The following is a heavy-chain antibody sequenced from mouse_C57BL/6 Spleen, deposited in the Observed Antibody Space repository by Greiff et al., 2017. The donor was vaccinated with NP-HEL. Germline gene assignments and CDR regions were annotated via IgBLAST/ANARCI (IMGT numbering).Heavy chain of an antibody. Sequence: VMLVESGPGLVAPSQSLSITCTVSGFSLTSYAISWVRQPPGKGLEWLGVIWTGGGTNYNSALISRLSISKDNSKSQVFLKMNSLQTDDTARYYCARNFDGYYPYYAMDYWGQGTSVTVSS. CDR1: GFSLTSYA. V-gene: IGHV2-9-1*01. J-gene: IGHJ4*01. D-gene: IGHD2-3*01. CDR3: ARNFDGYYPYYAMDY. CDR2: IWTGGGT.